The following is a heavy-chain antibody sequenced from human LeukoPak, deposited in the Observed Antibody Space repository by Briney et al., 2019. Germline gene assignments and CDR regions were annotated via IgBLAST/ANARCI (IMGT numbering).Heavy chain of an antibody. CDR1: GDSISSGNW. CDR3: ARGRSDILTAYYI. J-gene: IGHJ4*02. V-gene: IGHV4-4*02. Sequence: SETLSLTCTVSGDSISSGNWWSWVRQPPGKGLEWIGEIYHSGITNYHPSLKRRVTISVDKSKNQFSLKLTSVTAADTALYYCARGRSDILTAYYIWGQGTLVTVSS. D-gene: IGHD3-9*01. CDR2: IYHSGIT.